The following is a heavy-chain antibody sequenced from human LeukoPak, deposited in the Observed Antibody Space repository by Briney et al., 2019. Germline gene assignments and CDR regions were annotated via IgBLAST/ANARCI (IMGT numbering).Heavy chain of an antibody. D-gene: IGHD2-15*01. J-gene: IGHJ4*02. Sequence: SETLSLTCTVSGGSISSYYWSWIRQPPGKGLEWIGYIYYSGSTNYNPSLKSRVTISVDTSKNQFSLKLSSVTAADTAVYYCASRQILLGYFDYWGQGTLVTVSS. CDR3: ASRQILLGYFDY. V-gene: IGHV4-59*08. CDR2: IYYSGST. CDR1: GGSISSYY.